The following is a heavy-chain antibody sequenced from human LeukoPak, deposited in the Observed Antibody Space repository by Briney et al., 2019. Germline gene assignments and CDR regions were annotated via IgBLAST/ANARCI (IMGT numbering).Heavy chain of an antibody. CDR2: INQGGSDK. D-gene: IGHD1-14*01. V-gene: IGHV3-7*01. CDR1: GFTFSGHW. J-gene: IGHJ4*02. CDR3: TRDRSRAEDD. Sequence: KAGGSLRLSCAASGFTFSGHWMSWVRQAPGKGLEWVANINQGGSDKYYVDSVKGRFTISRDNTNNLLYLQMNSLRGEDTAEYYCTRDRSRAEDDWGQGTLVTVSS.